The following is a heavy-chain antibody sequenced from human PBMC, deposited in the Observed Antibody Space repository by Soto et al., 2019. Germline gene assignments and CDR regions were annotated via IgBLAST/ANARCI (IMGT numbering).Heavy chain of an antibody. V-gene: IGHV3-30-3*01. J-gene: IGHJ6*02. CDR1: GFTFSSYA. CDR3: AGYYYGMDV. CDR2: ISYDGSNK. Sequence: PGGSLRLSCAASGFTFSSYAMHWVRQAPGKGLEWAAVISYDGSNKYYADSVKGRFTISRDNSKNTLYLQMNSLRAEDTAVYYCAGYYYGMDVWGQGTTVTVS.